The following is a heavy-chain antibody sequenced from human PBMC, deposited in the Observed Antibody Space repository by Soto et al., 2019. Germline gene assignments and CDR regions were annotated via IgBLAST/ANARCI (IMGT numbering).Heavy chain of an antibody. CDR1: GGTFSSYA. CDR3: ARDSGTYYYGSGSYHWPFDY. Sequence: SVKVSCKASGGTFSSYAISWVRQARGQGLEWMGGIIPIFGTANYAQKCQGRVTITADKSTSTAYMELSSLRSEDTAVYYCARDSGTYYYGSGSYHWPFDYWGQRPLGTTSS. D-gene: IGHD3-10*01. J-gene: IGHJ4*02. CDR2: IIPIFGTA. V-gene: IGHV1-69*06.